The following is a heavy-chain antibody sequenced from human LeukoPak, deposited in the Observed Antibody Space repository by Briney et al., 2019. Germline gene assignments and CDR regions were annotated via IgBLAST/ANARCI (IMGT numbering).Heavy chain of an antibody. CDR2: INHSGST. CDR1: GGSFSGYY. D-gene: IGHD4-11*01. V-gene: IGHV4-34*01. Sequence: SSETLSLTCAVYGGSFSGYYWSWIRQPPGKGLEWIGEINHSGSTNYNPSLKSRVTMSVDTSKNQFSLKLSSVTAADTAVYYCARAASNYPFGYWGQGTLVTVSS. CDR3: ARAASNYPFGY. J-gene: IGHJ4*02.